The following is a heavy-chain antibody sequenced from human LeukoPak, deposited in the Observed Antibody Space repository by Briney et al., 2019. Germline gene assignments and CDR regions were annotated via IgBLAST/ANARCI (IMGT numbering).Heavy chain of an antibody. D-gene: IGHD6-13*01. J-gene: IGHJ4*02. Sequence: ASVKVSYKASGYTFTSYGISWVRQAPGQGLEWMGWISAYNGNTNYAQKLQGRVTMTTDTSTSTAYMELRSLRSDDTAVYYCARDFVPSSWSNTFDYWGQGTLVTVSS. CDR2: ISAYNGNT. CDR3: ARDFVPSSWSNTFDY. CDR1: GYTFTSYG. V-gene: IGHV1-18*01.